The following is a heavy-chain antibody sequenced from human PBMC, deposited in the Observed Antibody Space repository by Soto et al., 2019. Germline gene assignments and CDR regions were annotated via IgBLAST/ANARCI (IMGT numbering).Heavy chain of an antibody. CDR3: ARGRYSSSWQFDY. V-gene: IGHV1-69*13. CDR2: IIPIFGTA. D-gene: IGHD6-13*01. J-gene: IGHJ4*02. Sequence: ASVKVSCKASGGTFSSYAISWVRQAPGQGLEWMGGIIPIFGTANYAQKFQGRVTITADESTSTAYMELSSLRSEDTAVYYCARGRYSSSWQFDYWGQGTLVTVSS. CDR1: GGTFSSYA.